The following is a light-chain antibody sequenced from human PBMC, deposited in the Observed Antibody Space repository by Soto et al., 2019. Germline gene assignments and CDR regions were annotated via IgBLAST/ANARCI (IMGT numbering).Light chain of an antibody. CDR2: DAS. CDR3: QQYNSYLFT. J-gene: IGKJ3*01. V-gene: IGKV1-5*01. CDR1: QSISRS. Sequence: DIQMTQSPSTLSASVGDRVTITCRASQSISRSLAWYQHQPGKAPKLLIYDASSLESGVPSRFSGIGSGTEFTLTISSLQPDDFATYYCQQYNSYLFTFGPGTKVDIK.